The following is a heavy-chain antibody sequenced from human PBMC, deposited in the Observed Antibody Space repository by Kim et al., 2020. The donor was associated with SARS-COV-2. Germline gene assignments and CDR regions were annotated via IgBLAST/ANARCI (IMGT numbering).Heavy chain of an antibody. D-gene: IGHD3-9*01. J-gene: IGHJ3*02. V-gene: IGHV3-30*07. CDR3: ARDTYFDILTGYPLAAFDI. Sequence: GRFTISRDNPKNTVSLQMNSLRAEDTAVYYCARDTYFDILTGYPLAAFDIWGQGTMVTVSS.